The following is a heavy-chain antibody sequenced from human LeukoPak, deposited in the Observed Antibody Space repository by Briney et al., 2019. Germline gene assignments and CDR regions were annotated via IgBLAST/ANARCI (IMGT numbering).Heavy chain of an antibody. CDR2: INGDGSVT. J-gene: IGHJ4*02. CDR1: GFTFSSYW. V-gene: IGHV3-74*01. CDR3: AVRIAVPGGFDN. D-gene: IGHD6-19*01. Sequence: GGSLRLSCAVSGFTFSSYWMHWVRQAPGKGPVWVSHINGDGSVTGYADSVKGRFTISRDNARNTLYVQMNSLRAEDMAVYFCAVRIAVPGGFDNWGQGTLVTVSS.